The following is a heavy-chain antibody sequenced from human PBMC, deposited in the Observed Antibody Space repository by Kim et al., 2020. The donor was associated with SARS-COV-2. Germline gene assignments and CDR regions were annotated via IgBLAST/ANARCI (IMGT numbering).Heavy chain of an antibody. J-gene: IGHJ5*02. CDR3: ARYCGGDCQRFP. Sequence: SETLSLTCTVSGDSISSGGYYWSWIRQHPGKGLEWIGYIYYSGSTYYNPSLKSRVTISVDTSKNQFSLKLSSVTAADTAVYYCARYCGGDCQRFPWGQGTLVTVSS. CDR1: GDSISSGGYY. D-gene: IGHD2-21*02. CDR2: IYYSGST. V-gene: IGHV4-31*03.